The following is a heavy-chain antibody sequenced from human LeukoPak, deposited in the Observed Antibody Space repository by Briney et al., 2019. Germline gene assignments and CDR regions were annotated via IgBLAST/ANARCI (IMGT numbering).Heavy chain of an antibody. Sequence: SVKVSCKASGGTFSSYAISWVRQAPGQGLEWMGGIIPIFGTVNYAQKFQGRVTITADESTSTAYMELSSLRSEDTAVYYCARESVAGKRFDPWGQGTLVTVSS. J-gene: IGHJ5*02. V-gene: IGHV1-69*13. CDR1: GGTFSSYA. D-gene: IGHD6-19*01. CDR3: ARESVAGKRFDP. CDR2: IIPIFGTV.